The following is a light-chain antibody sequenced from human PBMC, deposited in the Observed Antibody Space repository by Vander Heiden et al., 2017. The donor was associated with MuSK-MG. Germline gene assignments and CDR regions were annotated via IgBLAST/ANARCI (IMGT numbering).Light chain of an antibody. Sequence: EIVLTQSPATLFLSPGETATPPCRASQYISSSLCWYQQRPGQPPRLLIYDSTNRATGIPHRFRGSGSGTDFLLTISDLEPEDFAAYYCQQRRKWPITFGPGTKVDL. CDR3: QQRRKWPIT. J-gene: IGKJ3*01. V-gene: IGKV3-11*01. CDR2: DST. CDR1: QYISSS.